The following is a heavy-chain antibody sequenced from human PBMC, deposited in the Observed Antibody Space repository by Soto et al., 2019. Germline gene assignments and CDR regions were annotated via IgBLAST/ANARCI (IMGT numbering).Heavy chain of an antibody. CDR3: ACCGYSYGLKGSYFDY. CDR2: IYHSGST. CDR1: GGSISSSNW. V-gene: IGHV4-4*02. Sequence: QVQLQESGPGLVKPSGTLSLTCAVSGGSISSSNWWSWVRQPPGKGLEWIGEIYHSGSTNYNPSLNSRVTRSVDKSKNQFSLKLSSVTAADTAVYYCACCGYSYGLKGSYFDYWGQGTLVTVSS. D-gene: IGHD5-18*01. J-gene: IGHJ4*02.